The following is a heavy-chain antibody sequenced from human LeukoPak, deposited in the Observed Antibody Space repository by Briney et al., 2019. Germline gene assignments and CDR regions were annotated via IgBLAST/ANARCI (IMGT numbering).Heavy chain of an antibody. D-gene: IGHD1-26*01. J-gene: IGHJ4*02. CDR1: GFTFSSYA. CDR2: ITYDGSNI. V-gene: IGHV3-30-3*01. Sequence: GGSLRLSCAASGFTFSSYAMHWVRQAPGKGLEWVAVITYDGSNIYYADTVKGRCTISRDNSNNTLYLQMNSLRAEDTAVYYCARGVEGATTLDYWGQGTMVTVSS. CDR3: ARGVEGATTLDY.